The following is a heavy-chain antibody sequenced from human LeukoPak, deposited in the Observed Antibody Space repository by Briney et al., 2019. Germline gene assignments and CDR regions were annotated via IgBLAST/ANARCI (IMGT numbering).Heavy chain of an antibody. CDR2: ISSSGSTI. CDR1: GFTFSSYE. J-gene: IGHJ4*02. V-gene: IGHV3-48*03. CDR3: AGRYDSSGYTFDY. D-gene: IGHD3-22*01. Sequence: GGSLRLSCAASGFTFSSYEMNWVRQAPGKGLEWVSYISSSGSTIYYADSVKGRFTISRDNAKNSLYLQMNSLRAEDTAVYYCAGRYDSSGYTFDYWGQGTLVTVSS.